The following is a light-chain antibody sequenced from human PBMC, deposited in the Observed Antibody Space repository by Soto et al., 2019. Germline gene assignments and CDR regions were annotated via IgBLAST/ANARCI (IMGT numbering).Light chain of an antibody. Sequence: QSVLTQPPSASGTPGQRVTISCSGSSSNIGSNAVNWYQQFPGTAPKLLIYTDNQRPSGVPDRFSGSKSDTSASLAISGLQSEDEADYFCAAWDGSLNAYVFGTGTKVTVL. CDR3: AAWDGSLNAYV. J-gene: IGLJ1*01. V-gene: IGLV1-44*01. CDR1: SSNIGSNA. CDR2: TDN.